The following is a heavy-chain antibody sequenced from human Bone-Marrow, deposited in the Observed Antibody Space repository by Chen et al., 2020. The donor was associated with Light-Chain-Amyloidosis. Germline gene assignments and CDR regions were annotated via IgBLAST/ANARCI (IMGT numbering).Heavy chain of an antibody. V-gene: IGHV5-51*01. J-gene: IGHJ4*02. D-gene: IGHD5-12*01. CDR1: GYTFPNCW. CDR3: ARCREGYIFDY. Sequence: EVQLEQSGPEVKKPGESLKISCKGSGYTFPNCWIGWVRQMPGKGLEWMGVIYPDDSDARYRPSVDGQGTSAADKSITTAYQQWRSLKASDRAMYYWARCREGYIFDYLGQGNHVTGSS. CDR2: IYPDDSDA.